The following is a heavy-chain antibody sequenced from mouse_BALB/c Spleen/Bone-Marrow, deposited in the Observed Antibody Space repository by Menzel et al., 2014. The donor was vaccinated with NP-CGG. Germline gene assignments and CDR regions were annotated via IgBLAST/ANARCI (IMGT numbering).Heavy chain of an antibody. CDR2: IYPGNSDT. Sequence: VQLQQSGTVLARPGASVKMSCKASGCTFTSYWMHWVKQRPGQGLEWIGAIYPGNSDTSYNQKFKGKAKLTAVTSTSTAYMELSSLTNEDSAVYYCTHDYDYYAMNYWGQGTSVTVSS. V-gene: IGHV1-5*01. D-gene: IGHD2-4*01. CDR1: GCTFTSYW. J-gene: IGHJ4*01. CDR3: THDYDYYAMNY.